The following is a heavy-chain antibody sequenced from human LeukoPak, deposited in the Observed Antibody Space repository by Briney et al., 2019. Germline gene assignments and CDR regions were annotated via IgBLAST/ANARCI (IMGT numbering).Heavy chain of an antibody. D-gene: IGHD1-1*01. CDR3: ARDEGNDY. CDR2: ISSSSSYI. J-gene: IGHJ4*02. CDR1: GFNFRNAW. Sequence: GGSLRLSCAASGFNFRNAWMNWVRQAPGKGLEWVSSISSSSSYIYYADSVKGRFTISRDNAKNSLYLQMNSLRAEDTAVYYCARDEGNDYWGQGTLVTVSS. V-gene: IGHV3-21*01.